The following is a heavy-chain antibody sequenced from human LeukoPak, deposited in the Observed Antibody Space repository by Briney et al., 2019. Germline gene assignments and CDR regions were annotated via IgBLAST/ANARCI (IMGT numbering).Heavy chain of an antibody. CDR2: ISGSTSAV. D-gene: IGHD2/OR15-2a*01. CDR1: GFTLTRYG. CDR3: ARRERQSADYYYFDY. Sequence: GGSLRLSCAASGFTLTRYGMVWVRQAPGKGLEWVSYISGSTSAVYYADSVRGRFTISRDNAKNSLYLQMNSLRDDDTAAYYCARRERQSADYYYFDYWGQGTLVTVSS. J-gene: IGHJ4*02. V-gene: IGHV3-48*02.